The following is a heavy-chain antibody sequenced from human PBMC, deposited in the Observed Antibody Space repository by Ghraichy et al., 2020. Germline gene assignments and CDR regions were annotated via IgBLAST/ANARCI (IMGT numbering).Heavy chain of an antibody. J-gene: IGHJ3*02. CDR2: IFSNDEK. V-gene: IGHV2-26*01. D-gene: IGHD3-10*01. Sequence: SGPTLVKPTETLTLTCTVSGFSLSNARMGVSWIRQPPGKALEWLAHIFSNDEKSYSTSLKNRLTISKDTSKSQVVLTMTNMDPVDTATYYCARTDPTYGGNAFDIWGQGTMVTVSS. CDR1: GFSLSNARMG. CDR3: ARTDPTYGGNAFDI.